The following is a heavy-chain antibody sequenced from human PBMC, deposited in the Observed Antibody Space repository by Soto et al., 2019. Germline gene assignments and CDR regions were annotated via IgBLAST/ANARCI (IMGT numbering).Heavy chain of an antibody. CDR3: ARGTVTSGRWFGP. Sequence: QVQLVQSGAEMKRPGASVKVSCKASGYTFSKYDVSWVRQAPGQGLEWLGLISPNSGRASYSEKFQGRVTMSTNTSTTTAYMELTSLRFDDTAVYFCARGTVTSGRWFGPWGQGTLVSVSS. CDR2: ISPNSGRA. D-gene: IGHD4-17*01. J-gene: IGHJ5*02. CDR1: GYTFSKYD. V-gene: IGHV1-18*04.